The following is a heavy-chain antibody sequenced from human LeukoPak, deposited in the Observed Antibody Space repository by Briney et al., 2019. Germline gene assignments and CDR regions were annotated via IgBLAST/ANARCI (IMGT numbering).Heavy chain of an antibody. V-gene: IGHV4-39*07. CDR2: IYYSGGT. CDR3: ARVSVYYDFWSGPALFDY. Sequence: PSETLSLTCTVSGGSISSSSYYWGWIRQPPGKGLEWIGSIYYSGGTYYNPSLKSRVTISVDTSKNQFSLKVSSVTAADTAVYYCARVSVYYDFWSGPALFDYWGQGTLVTVSS. D-gene: IGHD3-3*01. J-gene: IGHJ4*02. CDR1: GGSISSSSYY.